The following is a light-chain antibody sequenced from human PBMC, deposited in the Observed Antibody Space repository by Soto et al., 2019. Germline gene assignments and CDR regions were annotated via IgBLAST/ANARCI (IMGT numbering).Light chain of an antibody. CDR1: SSNIGAGYD. V-gene: IGLV1-40*01. J-gene: IGLJ1*01. CDR3: QSYDSSLSGYV. Sequence: QSVLTQPPSVSGAPGQRVTISCTGSSSNIGAGYDVHWYQQLPGTAPKLLIYGNSNRPSGVPDRFSVSKSGTSASLAITGLQAEDEADSYCQSYDSSLSGYVFGTGTKLTVL. CDR2: GNS.